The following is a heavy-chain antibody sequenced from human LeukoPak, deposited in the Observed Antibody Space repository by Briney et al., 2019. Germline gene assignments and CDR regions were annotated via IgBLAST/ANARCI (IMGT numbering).Heavy chain of an antibody. CDR3: APMSSSSDY. J-gene: IGHJ4*02. D-gene: IGHD6-13*01. Sequence: PGGSLRLSCAASGFTVSANYMTWVRQAPGRGLEWVSVIYSSGSTYYADSVKGRSTISRDNSKNTVYLQMNSLRAEDTAVYYCAPMSSSSDYWGQGTLVTVSS. CDR2: IYSSGST. CDR1: GFTVSANY. V-gene: IGHV3-66*01.